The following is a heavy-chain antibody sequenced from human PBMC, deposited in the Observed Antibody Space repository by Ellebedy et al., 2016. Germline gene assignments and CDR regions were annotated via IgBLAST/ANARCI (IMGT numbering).Heavy chain of an antibody. J-gene: IGHJ4*02. V-gene: IGHV3-73*01. CDR3: TSVTAASTLTREPDY. Sequence: GGSLRLSXPAPGFTFSDSAIHWLRQASGKGLAWVARIRGKAHSYATAYPASVKGRFTISRDDSKNTAFLQMNSLKTEDTAVYYCTSVTAASTLTREPDYWGQGTLVTVSS. D-gene: IGHD6-13*01. CDR1: GFTFSDSA. CDR2: IRGKAHSYAT.